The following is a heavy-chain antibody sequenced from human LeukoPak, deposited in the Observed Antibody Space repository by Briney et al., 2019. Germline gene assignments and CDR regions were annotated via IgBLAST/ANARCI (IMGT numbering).Heavy chain of an antibody. J-gene: IGHJ4*02. CDR2: ITGSGGST. V-gene: IGHV3-23*01. Sequence: GGSLRLSCIASGLTFSRHAMTWVRQAPGKGLEWVSGITGSGGSTYHAESVKGRFTISRDNSKNTLYLQMNSLRAEDTAVYYCARMGSTVGPLWGQGTLVTVSS. CDR3: ARMGSTVGPL. CDR1: GLTFSRHA. D-gene: IGHD4-23*01.